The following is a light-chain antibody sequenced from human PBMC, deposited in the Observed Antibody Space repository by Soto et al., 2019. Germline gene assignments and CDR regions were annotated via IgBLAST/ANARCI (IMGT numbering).Light chain of an antibody. CDR2: SAS. CDR1: QGFSTW. Sequence: DIQMTQSPSSVSASVGDRVTITCRASQGFSTWLAWYRRKPGRAPELLIYSASSLHSGVPSRFRGSRSRTDFTHTISSIQPEDFATHYWQQANSFPRTFGGGTEVGIK. V-gene: IGKV1-12*01. CDR3: QQANSFPRT. J-gene: IGKJ4*01.